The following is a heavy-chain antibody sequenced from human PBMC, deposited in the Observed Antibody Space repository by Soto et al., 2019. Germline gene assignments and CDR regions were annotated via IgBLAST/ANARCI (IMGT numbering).Heavy chain of an antibody. D-gene: IGHD2-8*01. J-gene: IGHJ4*02. CDR1: GVSISSGDYC. V-gene: IGHV4-30-4*01. CDR2: ISYSGST. Sequence: VQLQDSGPGLVKPSQTRSLTCRVSGVSISSGDYCWNCIRQPPGKGLEWIGDISYSGSTYFNPALKIRVPISAATSKHQFSLTLSSVTGADTAVYSCASCPYATFASWGQGTLVSGSS. CDR3: ASCPYATFAS.